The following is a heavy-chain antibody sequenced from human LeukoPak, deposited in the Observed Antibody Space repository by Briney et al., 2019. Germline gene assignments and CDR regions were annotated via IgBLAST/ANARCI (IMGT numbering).Heavy chain of an antibody. J-gene: IGHJ4*02. V-gene: IGHV3-21*01. CDR2: ISSSSSYI. CDR1: GFTFSSYS. Sequence: PGGSLRLSCAASGFTFSSYSMNCVLQAPGKGLEWFSSISSSSSYIYYADSVKGRFTISRDNAKNSLYLQTNSLRAEDTAVYYCARTSGYSSSWYFDYWGQGTLVTVSS. D-gene: IGHD6-13*01. CDR3: ARTSGYSSSWYFDY.